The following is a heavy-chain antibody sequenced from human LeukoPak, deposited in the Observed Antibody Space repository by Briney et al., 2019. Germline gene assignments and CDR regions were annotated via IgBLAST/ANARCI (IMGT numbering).Heavy chain of an antibody. CDR1: GDSLSSYY. J-gene: IGHJ4*02. CDR3: AREGRQDYVYFDC. Sequence: SETLSLTCTVSGDSLSSYYWSWIRQPPGKGLEWMGYINYSGNTNYNPSLKSRVTISVDTSKNQFSLRLTSVTAADTAVYYCAREGRQDYVYFDCWGQGTLVTVSS. V-gene: IGHV4-59*01. D-gene: IGHD4-17*01. CDR2: INYSGNT.